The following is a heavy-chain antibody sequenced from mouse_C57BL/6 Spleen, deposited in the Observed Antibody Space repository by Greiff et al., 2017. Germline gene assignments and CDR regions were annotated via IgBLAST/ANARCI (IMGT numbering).Heavy chain of an antibody. J-gene: IGHJ2*01. D-gene: IGHD1-1*01. CDR3: ASGDYYPFDY. CDR1: GYTFTSYS. CDR2: IDPSDSYT. V-gene: IGHV1-69*01. Sequence: QVQLQQPGAELVMPGASVKLSCKASGYTFTSYSMHWVKQRPGQGLEWIGEIDPSDSYTNYNQKFKGKSTLTVDKSSSTAYMELSSLTSADSAVYYCASGDYYPFDYWGQGTTLTVSS.